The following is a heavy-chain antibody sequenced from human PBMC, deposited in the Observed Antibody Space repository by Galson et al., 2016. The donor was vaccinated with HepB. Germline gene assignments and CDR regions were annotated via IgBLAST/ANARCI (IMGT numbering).Heavy chain of an antibody. J-gene: IGHJ6*02. CDR1: GYTFSAYG. V-gene: IGHV1-18*01. CDR3: ARGAFCTISDCSVQHSYYNKGMDV. CDR2: ISVANGND. D-gene: IGHD2-21*02. Sequence: SVKVSCKASGYTFSAYGVNWVRQAPGQGPAWMGWISVANGNDVYAHSLQRRVPLTTDTSTNTAYMELRSLTFDDTAVYFCARGAFCTISDCSVQHSYYNKGMDVWGQGTTVIVSS.